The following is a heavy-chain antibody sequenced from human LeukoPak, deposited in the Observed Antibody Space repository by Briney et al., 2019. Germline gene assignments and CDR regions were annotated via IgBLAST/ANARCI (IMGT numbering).Heavy chain of an antibody. Sequence: SETLSLTCTVSGGSISSYYWSWIRQPAGKGLEWIGRIYTSGSTNYNPSLKSRVTMSVDTSKNQSSLKLSSVTAADTAVYYCARSEGSGWYVPVDYYYYMDVWGKGTTVTVSS. D-gene: IGHD6-19*01. J-gene: IGHJ6*03. V-gene: IGHV4-4*07. CDR1: GGSISSYY. CDR3: ARSEGSGWYVPVDYYYYMDV. CDR2: IYTSGST.